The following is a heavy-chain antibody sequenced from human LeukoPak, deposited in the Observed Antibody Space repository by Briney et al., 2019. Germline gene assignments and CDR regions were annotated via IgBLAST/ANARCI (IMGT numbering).Heavy chain of an antibody. CDR2: MHYSGST. CDR1: GFTFSTY. D-gene: IGHD3-22*01. CDR3: ARDTRYYDNSGYYYFDY. J-gene: IGHJ4*02. V-gene: IGHV4-59*01. Sequence: GSLRLSCAASGFTFSTYWNWIRQPPGKGLEWIGYMHYSGSTNYNPSLKSRVTISVDTSKHQFSLKLNSVTSADTAVYYCARDTRYYDNSGYYYFDYWGRGTLVTVSS.